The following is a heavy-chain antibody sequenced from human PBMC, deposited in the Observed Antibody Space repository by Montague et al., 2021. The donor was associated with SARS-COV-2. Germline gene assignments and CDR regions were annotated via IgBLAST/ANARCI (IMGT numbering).Heavy chain of an antibody. D-gene: IGHD3-10*01. V-gene: IGHV4-4*02. CDR3: ERLGVVPSPKTFDP. CDR1: GASISSNNW. CDR2: TYHSGST. Sequence: SETLSLTCDVSGASISSNNWWIWVRQPPGKGLEWIGETYHSGSTNYNPSLRSRVTISVDKSKNQFSLTVNSVSAADTAVYYCERLGVVPSPKTFDPWGQGTLVTVSS. J-gene: IGHJ5*02.